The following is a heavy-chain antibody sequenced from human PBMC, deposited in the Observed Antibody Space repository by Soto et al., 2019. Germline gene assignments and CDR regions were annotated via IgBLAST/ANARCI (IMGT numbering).Heavy chain of an antibody. D-gene: IGHD1-7*01. CDR2: IYPGDSDT. Sequence: GASLKISCKGSGYSFTSYWIGWVRQMPGKGLEWMGIIYPGDSDTRYSPSFQGQVTISADKSISTAYLQWSSLKASDTAMYYCARHMGFRNYFGRKSVHYYGMDVWGQGIAVAVS. CDR1: GYSFTSYW. V-gene: IGHV5-51*01. J-gene: IGHJ6*02. CDR3: ARHMGFRNYFGRKSVHYYGMDV.